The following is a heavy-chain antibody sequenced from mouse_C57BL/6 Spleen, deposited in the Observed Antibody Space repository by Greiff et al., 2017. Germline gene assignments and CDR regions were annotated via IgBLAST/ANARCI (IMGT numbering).Heavy chain of an antibody. V-gene: IGHV5-17*01. CDR3: ARDYGSSYWYFDV. J-gene: IGHJ1*03. D-gene: IGHD1-1*01. CDR2: ISSGSSTI. CDR1: GFTFSDYG. Sequence: EVKLMESGGGLVKPGGSLKLSCAASGFTFSDYGMHWVRQAPEKGLEWVAYISSGSSTIYYADTVKGRFTISRDNAKNTLFLQMTSLRYEDTAMYYCARDYGSSYWYFDVWGTGTTVTVSS.